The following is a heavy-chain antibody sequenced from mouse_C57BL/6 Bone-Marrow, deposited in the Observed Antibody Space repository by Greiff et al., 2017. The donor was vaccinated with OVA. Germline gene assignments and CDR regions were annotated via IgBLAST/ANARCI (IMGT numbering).Heavy chain of an antibody. J-gene: IGHJ2*01. D-gene: IGHD1-1*01. CDR3: TRDSDYYGSFDY. Sequence: EVKLVESGEGLVKPGGSLKLSCAASGFTFSSYAMSWVRQTPEKRLEWVAYISSGGDYIYYADTVKGRFTISRDNARNTLYLQMSSLKSEDTAMYYCTRDSDYYGSFDYWGQGTTLTVSS. CDR2: ISSGGDYI. V-gene: IGHV5-9-1*02. CDR1: GFTFSSYA.